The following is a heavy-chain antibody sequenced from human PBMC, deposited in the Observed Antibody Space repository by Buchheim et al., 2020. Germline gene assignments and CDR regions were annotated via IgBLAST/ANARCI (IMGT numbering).Heavy chain of an antibody. D-gene: IGHD5-18*01. CDR3: ARGQIQLWVGHFDY. V-gene: IGHV4-34*01. Sequence: QVQLQQWGAGLLKPSETLSLTCAVYGGSFSGYYWSWIRQPPGKGLEWIGEINHSGSTNYNPSLKSRVTISVDTSKNQFPLKLSSVTAADTAVYYCARGQIQLWVGHFDYWGQGTL. CDR1: GGSFSGYY. CDR2: INHSGST. J-gene: IGHJ4*02.